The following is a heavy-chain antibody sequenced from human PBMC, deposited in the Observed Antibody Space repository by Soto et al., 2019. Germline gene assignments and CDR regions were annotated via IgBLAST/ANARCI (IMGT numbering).Heavy chain of an antibody. CDR1: GYTFTGYY. V-gene: IGHV1-2*04. CDR3: ARGDGDFSGGSCSAFDI. J-gene: IGHJ3*02. D-gene: IGHD2-15*01. Sequence: ASVKVSCKASGYTFTGYYMHWVRQAPGQGLEWMGWINPNSGGTNYAQKFQGWVTMTRDTSISTAYMELSRLRSDDTAVYYCARGDGDFSGGSCSAFDIWGQGTMVTVSS. CDR2: INPNSGGT.